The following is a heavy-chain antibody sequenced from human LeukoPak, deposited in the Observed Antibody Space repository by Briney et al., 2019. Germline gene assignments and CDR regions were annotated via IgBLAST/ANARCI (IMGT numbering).Heavy chain of an antibody. CDR2: INPSGGST. V-gene: IGHV1-46*01. Sequence: GASVKVSCKTSGYTFTSYYMHWVRQAPGQGLEWMGIINPSGGSTNYAQKFQGRVTMARDTSTSTLYMELSSLRSDDTAVYYCAREGQLGPFDYWGQGTLVTVSS. D-gene: IGHD1-1*01. CDR3: AREGQLGPFDY. J-gene: IGHJ4*02. CDR1: GYTFTSYY.